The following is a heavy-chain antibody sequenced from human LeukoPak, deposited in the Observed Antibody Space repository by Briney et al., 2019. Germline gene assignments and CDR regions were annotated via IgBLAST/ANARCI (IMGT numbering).Heavy chain of an antibody. J-gene: IGHJ3*02. V-gene: IGHV3-53*01. D-gene: IGHD3-22*01. Sequence: PGGSLRLSCAASGFSVSSHYMTWVRQPPGQGLDWVSIIYANEKTFYAESVKGRFIISRDGSKNTLYLQMNSLRTDDTAIYYCAGYDNSGQYYVGRAFDIWGQGTMVAVSS. CDR2: IYANEKT. CDR3: AGYDNSGQYYVGRAFDI. CDR1: GFSVSSHY.